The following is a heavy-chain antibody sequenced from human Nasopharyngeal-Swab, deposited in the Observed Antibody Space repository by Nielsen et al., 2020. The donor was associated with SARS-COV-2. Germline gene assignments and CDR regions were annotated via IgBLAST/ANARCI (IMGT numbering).Heavy chain of an antibody. V-gene: IGHV3-30*03. CDR2: ISYDGSNK. Sequence: GESLKISCAASGFTFSSYGMHWVRQAPGKGLEWVAVISYDGSNKYYADSVKGRFTISRDNAKNSLYLQMNSLRAEDTAVYYCARDGPQIQLWLRPYYYYGMDVWGQGTTVTVSS. D-gene: IGHD5-18*01. CDR1: GFTFSSYG. J-gene: IGHJ6*02. CDR3: ARDGPQIQLWLRPYYYYGMDV.